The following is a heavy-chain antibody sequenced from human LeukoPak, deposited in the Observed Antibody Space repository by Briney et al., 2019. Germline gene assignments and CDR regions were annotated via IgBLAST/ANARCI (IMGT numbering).Heavy chain of an antibody. CDR2: IYWNDDK. D-gene: IGHD3-9*01. V-gene: IGHV2-5*01. CDR1: GFSLSTSGVG. CDR3: VHRRITISYDP. Sequence: GSGPTLVKPTQTLTLTCTFSGFSLSTSGVGVGWIRQPPGKALEWLALIYWNDDKRYSPSLKSRLTITKDTSKNQVVLTMTNMDPVDTATYYCVHRRITISYDPWGQGTLVTVSS. J-gene: IGHJ5*02.